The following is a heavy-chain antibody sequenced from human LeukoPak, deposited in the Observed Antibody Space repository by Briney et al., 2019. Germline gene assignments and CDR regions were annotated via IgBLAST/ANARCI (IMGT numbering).Heavy chain of an antibody. CDR3: ARVVASDFWSGYPIYFDY. CDR1: GFTFSSYS. V-gene: IGHV3-53*01. Sequence: PGGSLRLSCAASGFTFSSYSMNWVRQAPGKGLEWVSVIYGGGSTYYADSVKGQFTISRDNSKNTLYLQMNSLRAEDTAVYYCARVVASDFWSGYPIYFDYWGQGTLVTVSS. D-gene: IGHD3-3*01. CDR2: IYGGGST. J-gene: IGHJ4*02.